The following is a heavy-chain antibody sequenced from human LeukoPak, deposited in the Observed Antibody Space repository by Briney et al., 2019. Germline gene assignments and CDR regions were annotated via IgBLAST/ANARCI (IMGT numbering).Heavy chain of an antibody. CDR1: GFTVSSNY. D-gene: IGHD6-13*01. CDR2: IYSGGST. Sequence: GGSLRLSCAASGFTVSSNYMSWVRQAPGKELEWVSVIYSGGSTYYADSVKGRSTISRDNSKNTLYLQMNSLRAEDTAVYYCAVIAAAGIDYWGQGTLVTVSS. J-gene: IGHJ4*02. V-gene: IGHV3-66*01. CDR3: AVIAAAGIDY.